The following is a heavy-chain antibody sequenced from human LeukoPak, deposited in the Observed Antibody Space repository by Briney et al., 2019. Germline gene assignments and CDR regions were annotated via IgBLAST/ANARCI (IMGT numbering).Heavy chain of an antibody. V-gene: IGHV3-7*01. CDR3: ARWRQRSTWYWLDP. CDR2: IRQDGGET. J-gene: IGHJ5*02. CDR1: GFTLSSHW. D-gene: IGHD6-13*01. Sequence: PGGSLRLSCAASGFTLSSHWMGWIRQAPGKGLEWVANIRQDGGETYYVDSVKGRFTISRDNAKNSLYLQMNSLRVEETAMYYCARWRQRSTWYWLDPWGQGTLVTVSP.